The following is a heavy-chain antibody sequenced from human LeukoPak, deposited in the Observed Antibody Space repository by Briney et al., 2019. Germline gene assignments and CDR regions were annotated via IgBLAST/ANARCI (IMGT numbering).Heavy chain of an antibody. V-gene: IGHV3-21*01. CDR1: GFTFSSYS. J-gene: IGHJ4*02. D-gene: IGHD3-16*02. CDR3: AIITFGGVIVQAFDY. Sequence: PVGSLRLSCAASGFTFSSYSMNWVRQAPGKGLEWVSSISSSSSYIYYADSVKGRFTISRDNAKNSLYLQMNSLRAEDTAVYYCAIITFGGVIVQAFDYWGQGTLVTVSS. CDR2: ISSSSSYI.